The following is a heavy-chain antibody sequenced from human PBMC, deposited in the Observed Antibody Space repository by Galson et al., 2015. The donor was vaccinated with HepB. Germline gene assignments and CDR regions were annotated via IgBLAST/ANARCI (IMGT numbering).Heavy chain of an antibody. J-gene: IGHJ4*01. D-gene: IGHD3-9*01. Sequence: SLRLSCAASGFIFSNYAMHWVRQAPGKGLEWGAVISFDGRNEYYADSVKGRFTISRHNSKNTVYLQMNSLRAEDTAVYYCARAGPTPFYDILTGSLPDYWGPGTLVTVSS. CDR1: GFIFSNYA. V-gene: IGHV3-30*01. CDR3: ARAGPTPFYDILTGSLPDY. CDR2: ISFDGRNE.